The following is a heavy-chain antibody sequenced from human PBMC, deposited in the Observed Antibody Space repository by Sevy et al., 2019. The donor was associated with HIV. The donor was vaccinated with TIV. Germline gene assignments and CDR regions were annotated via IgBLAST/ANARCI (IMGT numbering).Heavy chain of an antibody. CDR2: INPNSGGT. D-gene: IGHD3-22*01. J-gene: IGHJ3*02. CDR3: ARFDYYDSSGTDAFDI. Sequence: ASVKVSCKASGCTFTGYYMHWVRQAPGQGLEWMGWINPNSGGTNYAQKFQGRVTMTRDTSMSTAYMELSRLRSDDTAVYYCARFDYYDSSGTDAFDIWGQGTMVTVSS. CDR1: GCTFTGYY. V-gene: IGHV1-2*02.